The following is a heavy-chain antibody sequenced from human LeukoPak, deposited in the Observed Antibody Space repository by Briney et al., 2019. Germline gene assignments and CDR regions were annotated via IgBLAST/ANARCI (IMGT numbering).Heavy chain of an antibody. J-gene: IGHJ3*02. D-gene: IGHD6-19*01. CDR1: GYTFTGYY. CDR2: INPNSGGT. CDR3: ARDRGIAVADHDAFDI. V-gene: IGHV1-2*02. Sequence: ASVKVSCKASGYTFTGYYMHWVRQAPGQGLERMGWINPNSGGTNYAQKFQGRVTMTRDTSISTAYMELSRLRSDDTAVYYCARDRGIAVADHDAFDIWGQGTMVTVSS.